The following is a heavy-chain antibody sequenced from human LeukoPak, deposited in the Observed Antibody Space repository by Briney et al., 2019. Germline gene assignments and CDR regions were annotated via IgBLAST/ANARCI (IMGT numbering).Heavy chain of an antibody. Sequence: PGGSLRLSCAASGFTFSSYSMNWVRQAPGKGLEWVSSISSSSSSIYYADSVKGRFTISRDNAKNPLYLQMNSLRDEDTAVYYCARGTFYCGGDCYSGLHDVFDIWGQGTMVTVSS. CDR2: ISSSSSSI. V-gene: IGHV3-48*02. CDR3: ARGTFYCGGDCYSGLHDVFDI. J-gene: IGHJ3*02. CDR1: GFTFSSYS. D-gene: IGHD2-21*02.